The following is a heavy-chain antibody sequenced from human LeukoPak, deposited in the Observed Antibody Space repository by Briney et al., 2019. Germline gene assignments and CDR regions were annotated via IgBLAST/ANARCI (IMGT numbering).Heavy chain of an antibody. V-gene: IGHV1-18*01. CDR2: ISAYNGNT. Sequence: EASVKVSCKASGYTFISYGISWVRQAPGQGLEWMGWISAYNGNTNYAQKLQGRVTMTTDTSTSTAYMELRSLRSDDTAVYYCARDHEGAMYNWFDPWGQGTLVTVSS. CDR1: GYTFISYG. D-gene: IGHD1-26*01. J-gene: IGHJ5*02. CDR3: ARDHEGAMYNWFDP.